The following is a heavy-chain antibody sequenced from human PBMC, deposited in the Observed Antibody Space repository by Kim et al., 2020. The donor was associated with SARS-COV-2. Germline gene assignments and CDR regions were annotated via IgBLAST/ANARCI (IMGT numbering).Heavy chain of an antibody. Sequence: GGSLRLSCAASGFTFSSYSMNWVRQAPGKGLEWVSSISSSSSYIYYADSVKGRFTISRDNAKNSLYLQMNSLRAEDTAVYYCAREPLVGATTEGWFDPWGQGTLVTVSS. CDR1: GFTFSSYS. J-gene: IGHJ5*02. D-gene: IGHD1-26*01. CDR2: ISSSSSYI. CDR3: AREPLVGATTEGWFDP. V-gene: IGHV3-21*01.